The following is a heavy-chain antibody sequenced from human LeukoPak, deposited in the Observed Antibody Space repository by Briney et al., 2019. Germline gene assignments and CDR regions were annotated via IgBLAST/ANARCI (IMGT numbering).Heavy chain of an antibody. V-gene: IGHV3-7*05. CDR3: ARVDTTLVHHGMDV. D-gene: IGHD5-18*01. CDR2: IKPDGGEE. J-gene: IGHJ6*02. Sequence: PGGSLRLSCAASGFSFSSYWMSWVRQAPGKGLEWVAHIKPDGGEEYYVDSVKGRFTICRDNPKNSLCLQMNSPRAEDTAVYYCARVDTTLVHHGMDVWGQGTTVTVSS. CDR1: GFSFSSYW.